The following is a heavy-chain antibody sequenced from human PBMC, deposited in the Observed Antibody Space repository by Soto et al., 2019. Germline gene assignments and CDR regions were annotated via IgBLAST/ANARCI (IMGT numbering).Heavy chain of an antibody. CDR3: ARDFWSGANIEY. Sequence: SETLSLTCAVSSGSISSSNCWSWVRQPPGKGLEWIGEIYHSGSTNYNPYLKSRDTISVDKSKNQFSLKLSFVIAADTAVYYCARDFWSGANIEYWGQGTLVTVSS. V-gene: IGHV4-4*02. CDR2: IYHSGST. CDR1: SGSISSSNC. J-gene: IGHJ4*02. D-gene: IGHD3-3*01.